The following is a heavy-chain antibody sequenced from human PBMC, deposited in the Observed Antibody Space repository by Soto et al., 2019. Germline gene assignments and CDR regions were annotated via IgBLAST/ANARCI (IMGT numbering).Heavy chain of an antibody. J-gene: IGHJ4*02. V-gene: IGHV1-18*04. Sequence: ASVKVSCKASGYTFTSYGISWVRQAPGQGLEWMGWISAYNGNTNYAQKLQGRVAMTTDTSTSTAYMELRSLRSDDTAVYYCARDNPSYSSGWAFDYWGQRTLVTVSS. CDR2: ISAYNGNT. CDR1: GYTFTSYG. D-gene: IGHD6-19*01. CDR3: ARDNPSYSSGWAFDY.